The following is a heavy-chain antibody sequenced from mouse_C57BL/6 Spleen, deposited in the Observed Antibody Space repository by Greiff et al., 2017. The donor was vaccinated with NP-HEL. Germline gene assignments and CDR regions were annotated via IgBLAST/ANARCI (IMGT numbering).Heavy chain of an antibody. CDR3: ARWILGRYFDV. CDR2: IRNKANGYTT. V-gene: IGHV7-3*01. CDR1: GFTFTDYY. Sequence: DVKLVESGGGLVQPGGSLSLSCAASGFTFTDYYMSWVRQPPGKALEWLGFIRNKANGYTTEYSASVKGRFTISRDNSQSIRYLQMNALRAEDSATCYCARWILGRYFDVWGTGTTVTVSS. J-gene: IGHJ1*03. D-gene: IGHD4-1*01.